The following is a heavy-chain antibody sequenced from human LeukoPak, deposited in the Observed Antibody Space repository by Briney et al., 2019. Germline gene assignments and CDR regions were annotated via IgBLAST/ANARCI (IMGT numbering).Heavy chain of an antibody. CDR1: GFTFSSYA. CDR2: IYSGGST. D-gene: IGHD3-22*01. CDR3: ARGGYADY. V-gene: IGHV3-53*04. J-gene: IGHJ4*02. Sequence: PGGSLRLSCAASGFTFSSYAMSWVRQAPGKGLEWVSVIYSGGSTYYADSVKGRFTISRHNSKNTLYLQMNSLRAEDTAVYYCARGGYADYWGQGTLVTVSS.